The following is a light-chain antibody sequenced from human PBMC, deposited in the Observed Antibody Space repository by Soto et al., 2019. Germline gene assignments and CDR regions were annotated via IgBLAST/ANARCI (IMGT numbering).Light chain of an antibody. CDR1: QSISSN. CDR3: QQYNNWHPTWT. V-gene: IGKV3-15*01. CDR2: DPS. Sequence: EMVMTQSPATLSVSLGGRATLSCTASQSISSNLAWYRQKPGQPPTLLMYDPSTRATGIPARFSGSGSGTEFTLTTSSLQSEDSAGYYCQQYNNWHPTWTFGQGTKVDSK. J-gene: IGKJ1*01.